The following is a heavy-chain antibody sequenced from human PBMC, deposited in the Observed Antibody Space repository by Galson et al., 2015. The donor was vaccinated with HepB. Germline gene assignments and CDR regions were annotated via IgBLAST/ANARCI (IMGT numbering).Heavy chain of an antibody. J-gene: IGHJ5*02. CDR3: ARGYSSSSYNWFDP. D-gene: IGHD6-6*01. Sequence: SETLSLTCAVYGGSFSGYYWSWIRQPPGKGLEWIGETNHSGSTNYNPSLKSRVTISVDTSKNQFSLKLSSVTAADTAVYYCARGYSSSSYNWFDPWGQGTLVTVSS. CDR2: TNHSGST. V-gene: IGHV4-34*01. CDR1: GGSFSGYY.